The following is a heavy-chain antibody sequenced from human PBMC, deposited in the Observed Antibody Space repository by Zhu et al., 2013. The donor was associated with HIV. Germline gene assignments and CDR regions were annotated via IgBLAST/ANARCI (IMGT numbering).Heavy chain of an antibody. J-gene: IGHJ4*02. CDR2: IYYSGST. Sequence: QVQLQESGPGLVKPSQTLSLTCTVSGGSISSGDYYWSWIRQPPGKGLEWIGYIYYSGSTYYNPSLKSRVTISVDTSKNQFSLKLSSVTAADTAVYYCDQRGWGFGSYYKGYWGQGNPGHRLL. CDR3: DQRGWGFGSYYKGY. D-gene: IGHD3-10*01. V-gene: IGHV4-30-4*01. CDR1: GGSISSGDYY.